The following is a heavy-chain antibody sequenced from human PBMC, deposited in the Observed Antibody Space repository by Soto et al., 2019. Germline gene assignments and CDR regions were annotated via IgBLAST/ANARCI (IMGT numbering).Heavy chain of an antibody. CDR1: GFTFGNYW. J-gene: IGHJ6*01. CDR3: ASQRVSYAMDV. CDR2: MNQNGSEK. D-gene: IGHD1-1*01. Sequence: EVQLVESGGGLVQPGGSLRLSCTVSGFTFGNYWMTWVRQAPGKGLEWVANMNQNGSEKYYVDSVKGRFAISRDNAKNSLYLQMNSLGAEDTAVYDCASQRVSYAMDVWGQGTTVTVSS. V-gene: IGHV3-7*05.